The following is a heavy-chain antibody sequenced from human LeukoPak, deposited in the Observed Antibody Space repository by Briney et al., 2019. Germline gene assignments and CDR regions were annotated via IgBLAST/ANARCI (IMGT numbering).Heavy chain of an antibody. Sequence: PSETLSLTCTVSGGSISSYHWSWIRQPPGKGLEWIGYIFYTGSTNYNPSLKSRVTISVDTSKNQFSLKLNSVTAADTAVYYCARSTYYYDSSGYFVGYFQHWGQGTLVTVSS. CDR2: IFYTGST. D-gene: IGHD3-22*01. CDR3: ARSTYYYDSSGYFVGYFQH. J-gene: IGHJ1*01. V-gene: IGHV4-59*01. CDR1: GGSISSYH.